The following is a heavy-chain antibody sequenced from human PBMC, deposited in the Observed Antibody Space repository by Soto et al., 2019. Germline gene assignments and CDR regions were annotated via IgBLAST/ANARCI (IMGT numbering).Heavy chain of an antibody. J-gene: IGHJ3*02. D-gene: IGHD3-10*01. CDR3: ARGSVTLSGAFDI. CDR1: GGSISSYY. CDR2: IYYSGST. Sequence: SETLSLTCTVSGGSISSYYWSWIRQPPGKGLEWIGYIYYSGSTNYNPSLKSRVTISVGTSKNQFSLKLSSVTAADTAVYYCARGSVTLSGAFDIWGQGTMVTVSS. V-gene: IGHV4-59*01.